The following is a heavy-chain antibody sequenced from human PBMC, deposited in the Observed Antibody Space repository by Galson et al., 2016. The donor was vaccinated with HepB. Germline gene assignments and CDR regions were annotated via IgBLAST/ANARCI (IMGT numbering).Heavy chain of an antibody. CDR3: VREDYGDDPVYYYYYGMDV. J-gene: IGHJ6*02. D-gene: IGHD4-17*01. Sequence: SLRLSCAASGFPFSRYWMHWVRHAPGKGLVWASRINSDGSSTIYADSVRGRFTISRDNAKNTLYLQMNSLRAEDTALYYCVREDYGDDPVYYYYYGMDVWGQGTTVSVPS. CDR2: INSDGSST. CDR1: GFPFSRYW. V-gene: IGHV3-74*01.